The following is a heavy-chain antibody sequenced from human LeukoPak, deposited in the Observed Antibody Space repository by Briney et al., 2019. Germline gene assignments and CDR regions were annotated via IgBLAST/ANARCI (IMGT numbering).Heavy chain of an antibody. CDR1: GITFSSYW. D-gene: IGHD4-23*01. V-gene: IGHV3-74*01. CDR3: ARSAYPGNSVIED. CDR2: INSDGRST. J-gene: IGHJ4*02. Sequence: TGGSLRLSCAGSGITFSSYWMHWVRQAPGKGLVCVSRINSDGRSTNYADSVKGRFTISRDNAKNTLYLQMNSLRAEDTAVYYCARSAYPGNSVIEDWGRGTLVTVSS.